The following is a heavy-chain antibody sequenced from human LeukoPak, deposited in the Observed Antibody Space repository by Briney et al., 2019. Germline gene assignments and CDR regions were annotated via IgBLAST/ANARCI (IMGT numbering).Heavy chain of an antibody. CDR3: AKRDF. Sequence: GGSLRLSCAASGFTFSSYAMNWVRQAPGKGLEWVSSISGSGGTTYYAGSVKGLFTISRDNSKNTLFLQMNSLRADDTAIYYCAKRDFWGQGTLVSVSS. J-gene: IGHJ4*02. CDR2: ISGSGGTT. V-gene: IGHV3-23*01. CDR1: GFTFSSYA.